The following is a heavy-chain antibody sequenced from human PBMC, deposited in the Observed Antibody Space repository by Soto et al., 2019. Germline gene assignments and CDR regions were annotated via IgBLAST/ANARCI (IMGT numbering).Heavy chain of an antibody. CDR3: ARDLFDYYDSNGYSLYYYYYGMAV. V-gene: IGHV1-69*01. CDR2: LITIVGTA. CDR1: GGTFSSYA. J-gene: IGHJ6*02. D-gene: IGHD3-22*01. Sequence: QVQLVQSGADVKKPWSSVNVSFKASGGTFSSYAISWVRQAPGQGLEWMSGLITIVGTANYSQKVQGRFTITADASTSTSYLEMSSLNYEETAVYHCARDLFDYYDSNGYSLYYYYYGMAVWGQGTTVTVSS.